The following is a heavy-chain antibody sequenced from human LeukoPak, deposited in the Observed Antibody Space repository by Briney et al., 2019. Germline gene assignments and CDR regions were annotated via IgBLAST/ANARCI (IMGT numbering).Heavy chain of an antibody. CDR3: ARPQTYYYDSSGYYYQEYYFDY. D-gene: IGHD3-22*01. Sequence: GGSLRLSCAASGFTFSSYAMHWVRQAPGKGLEWVAVISYDGSNKYYADSVKGRFTISRDNSKNTLYLQMNSLRAEDTAVYYCARPQTYYYDSSGYYYQEYYFDYWGQGTLVTVSS. J-gene: IGHJ4*02. CDR2: ISYDGSNK. CDR1: GFTFSSYA. V-gene: IGHV3-30*04.